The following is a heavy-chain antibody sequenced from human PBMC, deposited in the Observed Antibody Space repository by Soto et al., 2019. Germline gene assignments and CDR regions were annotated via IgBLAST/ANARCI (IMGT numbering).Heavy chain of an antibody. CDR1: GYTFTGYY. J-gene: IGHJ6*02. V-gene: IGHV1-2*04. Sequence: ASVKVSCKASGYTFTGYYMRWVRQAPGQGLEWMGWLNPNSGGTNYAQKFQGWVTMTRDTSISTAYMELSRLRSDDTAVYYCASPYFVVVPVATVYYGMAVWDQWTTVTVS. CDR3: ASPYFVVVPVATVYYGMAV. CDR2: LNPNSGGT. D-gene: IGHD2-2*01.